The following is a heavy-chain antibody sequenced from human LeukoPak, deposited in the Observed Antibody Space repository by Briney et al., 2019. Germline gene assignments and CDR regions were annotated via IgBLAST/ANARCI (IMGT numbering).Heavy chain of an antibody. V-gene: IGHV3-33*01. J-gene: IGHJ1*01. Sequence: QTGGSLRLSCAASGFTFSSYGMHWVRQAPGKGLEWVAVIWYDGSNKYCADSVKGRFTISRDNSKNTLYLQMNSLGAEDTAVYYCARGSGGIAAAGKRYFQHWGQGTLVTVSS. D-gene: IGHD6-13*01. CDR3: ARGSGGIAAAGKRYFQH. CDR1: GFTFSSYG. CDR2: IWYDGSNK.